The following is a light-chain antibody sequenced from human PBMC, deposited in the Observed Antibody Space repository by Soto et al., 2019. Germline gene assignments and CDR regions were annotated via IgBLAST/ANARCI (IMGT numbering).Light chain of an antibody. CDR2: AAS. J-gene: IGKJ2*01. CDR1: QSLSGW. Sequence: DIPMTQSPSTLSASVGDRVTITCRASQSLSGWVAWYQQKQGEAPKLLIFAASALETGVPPRFSGGGSGTVFTLTISSLQPDDFATYYWQQYDSDSFTFGQGTKLEIK. V-gene: IGKV1-5*03. CDR3: QQYDSDSFT.